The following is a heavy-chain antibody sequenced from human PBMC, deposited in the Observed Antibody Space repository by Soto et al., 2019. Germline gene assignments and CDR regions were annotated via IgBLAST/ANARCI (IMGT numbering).Heavy chain of an antibody. CDR1: SDWLSCTCVT. J-gene: IGHJ4*02. V-gene: IGHV6-1*01. CDR2: TYYRSKWYN. CDR3: VRLIGNSWLHF. Sequence: QTLSLTCAISSDWLSCTCVTWQCMRQSPSRDLEWLGRTYYRSKWYNDYAESVKSRITINPDTSKNQFSLHLNSVTPEDTAVYYCVRLIGNSWLHFWGQGTLVTVSS. D-gene: IGHD5-18*01.